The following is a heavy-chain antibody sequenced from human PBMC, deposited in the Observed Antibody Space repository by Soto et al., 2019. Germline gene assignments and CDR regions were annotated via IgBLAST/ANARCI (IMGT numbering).Heavy chain of an antibody. CDR3: AGGPRGYSYGRPLDY. J-gene: IGHJ4*02. CDR2: IYWNDDK. Sequence: QITLKESGPTLVKPTQTLTLTCTFSGFSLSTSGVGVGWIRQPPGKALEWLALIYWNDDKRYSPSLKSRLTITKDPSKNQVVLTMTNMDPVDTATYYCAGGPRGYSYGRPLDYWGKGTLVTVSS. D-gene: IGHD5-18*01. V-gene: IGHV2-5*01. CDR1: GFSLSTSGVG.